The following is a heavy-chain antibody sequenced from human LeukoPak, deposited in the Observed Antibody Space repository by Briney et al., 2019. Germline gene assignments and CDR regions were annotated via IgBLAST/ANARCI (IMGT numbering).Heavy chain of an antibody. CDR2: INHSGST. V-gene: IGHV4-34*01. CDR3: ARGPRVTTIFGVVIMGLDY. CDR1: GGSFSGYY. Sequence: SETLSLTCAVYGGSFSGYYWSWIRQPPGKGLEWIGEINHSGSTNYNPSLKSRVTISVDTSKNQFSLKLSSVTAADTAVYYCARGPRVTTIFGVVIMGLDYWGQGTLVTVSS. J-gene: IGHJ4*02. D-gene: IGHD3-3*01.